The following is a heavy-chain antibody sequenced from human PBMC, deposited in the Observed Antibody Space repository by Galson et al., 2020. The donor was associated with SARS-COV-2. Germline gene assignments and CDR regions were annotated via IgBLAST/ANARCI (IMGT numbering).Heavy chain of an antibody. Sequence: GGSLRLSCAASGFTISSYAMSWVRQAPGKGLEWVSAISGSGGSTYYADSVKGRFTISRDNSKNTLYLQMNSLRAEDTAVYYCAKDERAAARGAYFDYWGQGTLVTVSS. D-gene: IGHD6-13*01. V-gene: IGHV3-23*01. CDR2: ISGSGGST. J-gene: IGHJ4*02. CDR3: AKDERAAARGAYFDY. CDR1: GFTISSYA.